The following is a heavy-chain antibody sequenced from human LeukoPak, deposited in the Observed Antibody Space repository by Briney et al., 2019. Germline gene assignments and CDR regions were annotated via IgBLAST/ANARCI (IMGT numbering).Heavy chain of an antibody. V-gene: IGHV5-51*01. CDR2: IYPGDSDT. CDR1: GYTFTTYG. J-gene: IGHJ4*02. Sequence: KDGESLKISCKGSGYTFTTYGAGWVRQMPGKGLEWMGFIYPGDSDTTYSPSFQGQVTISADKSINTAYLQWSGLRASDTAIYYCARQKSSNDPFDFWGQGTLVTVSS. D-gene: IGHD6-6*01. CDR3: ARQKSSNDPFDF.